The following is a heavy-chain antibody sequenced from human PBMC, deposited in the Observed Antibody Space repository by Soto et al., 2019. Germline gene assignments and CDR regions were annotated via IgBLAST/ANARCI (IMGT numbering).Heavy chain of an antibody. J-gene: IGHJ4*02. D-gene: IGHD3-3*01. V-gene: IGHV4-39*02. CDR2: VHYSGNT. CDR3: ARADGFGVVTPFMDS. CDR1: GDSISSGRFH. Sequence: SETLSLTSSVSGDSISSGRFHWGWIRQPPGKGLEFIATVHYSGNTHYNPSLRGRVTIFVDTSKSHFSLRLSSVTAADTAVYCARADGFGVVTPFMDSWGQGILVTVSS.